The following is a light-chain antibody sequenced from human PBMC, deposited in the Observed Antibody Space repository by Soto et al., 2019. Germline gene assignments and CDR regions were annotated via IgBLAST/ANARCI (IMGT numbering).Light chain of an antibody. Sequence: DIQLSQSPSLLSASIGDRVTITCRASQDLDNYLAWYRQTPGEAPKLLIYGAYTLQSGVPRRFSGAGSGTEFSLPTSSRQHADVAIYYYQQLNGSSPITFGQGTRVDIK. V-gene: IGKV1-9*01. CDR1: QDLDNY. CDR3: QQLNGSSPIT. J-gene: IGKJ5*01. CDR2: GAY.